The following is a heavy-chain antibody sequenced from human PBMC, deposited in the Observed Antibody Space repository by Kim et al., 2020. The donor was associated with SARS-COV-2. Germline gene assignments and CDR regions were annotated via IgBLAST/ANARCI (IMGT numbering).Heavy chain of an antibody. CDR3: ARDIVVVPAAMGFDD. V-gene: IGHV1-46*01. Sequence: QKFPGGVTMTRDTSTHTVYMELSSLRSEDTAVYYCARDIVVVPAAMGFDDWGQGTLVTVSS. J-gene: IGHJ4*02. D-gene: IGHD2-2*01.